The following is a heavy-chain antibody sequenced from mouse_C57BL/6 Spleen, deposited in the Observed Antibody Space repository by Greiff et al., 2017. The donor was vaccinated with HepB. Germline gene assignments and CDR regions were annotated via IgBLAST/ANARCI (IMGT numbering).Heavy chain of an antibody. Sequence: QVQLQQPGAELVKPGASVKMSCKASGYTFTSYWITWVKQRPGQGLEWIGDIYPGSGSTNYNEKFKSKATLTVDTSSSPAYMQLSSLTSEDSAVYYCARRYDYDVGWYFDVWGTGPTVTVSS. J-gene: IGHJ1*03. CDR3: ARRYDYDVGWYFDV. CDR1: GYTFTSYW. V-gene: IGHV1-55*01. D-gene: IGHD2-4*01. CDR2: IYPGSGST.